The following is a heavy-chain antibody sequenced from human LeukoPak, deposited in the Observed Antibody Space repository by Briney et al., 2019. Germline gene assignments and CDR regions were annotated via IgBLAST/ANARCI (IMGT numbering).Heavy chain of an antibody. CDR3: ARGGYSSGWRLVY. D-gene: IGHD6-19*01. J-gene: IGHJ4*02. V-gene: IGHV6-1*01. CDR2: TYYRSKWYN. CDR1: GDSVSSNSAA. Sequence: SQTLSLTCAIAGDSVSSNSAAWNWIRQSPSRGLEWLGRTYYRSKWYNDYSVFVKSRITINPDTSKNQFSLQLNSVTPEDTAVYYCARGGYSSGWRLVYWGQGTLVAVSS.